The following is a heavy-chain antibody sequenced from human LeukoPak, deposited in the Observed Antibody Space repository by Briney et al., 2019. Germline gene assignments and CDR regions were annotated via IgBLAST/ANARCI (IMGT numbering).Heavy chain of an antibody. J-gene: IGHJ4*02. CDR2: IYYSESA. CDR1: GDSISNYY. V-gene: IGHV4-59*01. D-gene: IGHD2-8*01. CDR3: ARGGVYFDF. Sequence: SETLSLTCTVSGDSISNYYWSRIRQPPGKGLEWIGYIYYSESASYNPSLKSRVTISVDTSKNQFSLKLSSVTAADTAVYYCARGGVYFDFWGQGTLVTVSS.